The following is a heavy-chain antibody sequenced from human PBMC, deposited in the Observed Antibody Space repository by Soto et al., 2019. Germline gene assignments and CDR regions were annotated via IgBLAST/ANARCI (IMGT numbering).Heavy chain of an antibody. CDR1: GYSFTSYW. V-gene: IGHV5-51*01. D-gene: IGHD6-6*01. CDR2: IYPGDSDT. Sequence: GESLKISCKGSGYSFTSYWIGWVRQMPGKGLEWMGIIYPGDSDTRYSPSFQGQVTISADKSISTAYLQWSSLKASDTAMYYCARQAARRFDYYYYYDMDVWGQGTTVTVSS. J-gene: IGHJ6*02. CDR3: ARQAARRFDYYYYYDMDV.